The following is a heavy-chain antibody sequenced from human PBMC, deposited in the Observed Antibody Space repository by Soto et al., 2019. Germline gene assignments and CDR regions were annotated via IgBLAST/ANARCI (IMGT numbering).Heavy chain of an antibody. CDR1: GGTFSSYA. V-gene: IGHV1-69*13. Sequence: SVKVSCKASGGTFSSYAISWVRLAPGQGLEWMGGIIPIFGTANYAQKFQGRVTITADESTSTAYMELSSLRSEDTAVYYCARGGIGPDYYGSGRTFDYWGQGTLVTVSS. J-gene: IGHJ4*02. D-gene: IGHD3-10*01. CDR3: ARGGIGPDYYGSGRTFDY. CDR2: IIPIFGTA.